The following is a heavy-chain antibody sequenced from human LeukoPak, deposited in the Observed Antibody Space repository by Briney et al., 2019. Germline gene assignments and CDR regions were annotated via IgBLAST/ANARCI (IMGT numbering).Heavy chain of an antibody. CDR2: IWYDGSNK. CDR3: ARDAPYCSGGSCSPFNWFDP. V-gene: IGHV3-33*01. D-gene: IGHD2-15*01. Sequence: GGSLRLSCAASGFTFSSYGMHWVRQAPGKGLEWVAVIWYDGSNKYYADSVKGRFTISRDNSKNTLYLQMNSLRAEDTAVYYCARDAPYCSGGSCSPFNWFDPWGQGTLVTVYS. CDR1: GFTFSSYG. J-gene: IGHJ5*02.